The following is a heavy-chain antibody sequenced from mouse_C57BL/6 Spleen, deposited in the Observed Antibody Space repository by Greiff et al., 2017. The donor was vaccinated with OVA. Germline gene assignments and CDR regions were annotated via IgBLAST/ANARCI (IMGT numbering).Heavy chain of an antibody. CDR1: GFTFSDYG. Sequence: EVQLVESGGGLVKPGGSLKLSCPASGFTFSDYGMHWVRQAPEKGLEWVAYISSGSSTIYYADTVKGRFTISRDNAKNTLFLQMTSLRSEDTAMYYCARVYYSNYDYAMDYWGQGTSVTVSS. J-gene: IGHJ4*01. CDR3: ARVYYSNYDYAMDY. D-gene: IGHD2-5*01. V-gene: IGHV5-17*01. CDR2: ISSGSSTI.